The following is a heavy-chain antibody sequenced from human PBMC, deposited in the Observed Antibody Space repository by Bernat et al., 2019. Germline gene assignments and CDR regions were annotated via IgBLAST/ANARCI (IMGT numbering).Heavy chain of an antibody. CDR1: GFSLSTSGVG. CDR2: IYWDDDK. V-gene: IGHV2-5*02. CDR3: AHSTSIVVVPAAIYSGYDFDY. J-gene: IGHJ4*02. D-gene: IGHD2-2*02. Sequence: QITLKESGPTLVKPTQTLTLTCTFSGFSLSTSGVGVGWIRQPPGKALEWLALIYWDDDKRYSPSLKSRLTITKETSKNQVVLKMTNRDPVDTATNYCAHSTSIVVVPAAIYSGYDFDYWGQGTLVTVSS.